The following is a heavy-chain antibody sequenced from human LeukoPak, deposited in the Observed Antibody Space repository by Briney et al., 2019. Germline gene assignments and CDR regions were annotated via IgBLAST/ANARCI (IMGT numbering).Heavy chain of an antibody. Sequence: GASVKVSCKASGGTFSSYAISWVRQAPGQGLEWMGGIIPIFGAANYAQKFQGRVTITADESTSTAYMELSSLRSEDTAVHYCVRSEWLDNWFDPWGQGTLVTVSS. CDR3: VRSEWLDNWFDP. CDR2: IIPIFGAA. V-gene: IGHV1-69*13. J-gene: IGHJ5*02. CDR1: GGTFSSYA. D-gene: IGHD6-19*01.